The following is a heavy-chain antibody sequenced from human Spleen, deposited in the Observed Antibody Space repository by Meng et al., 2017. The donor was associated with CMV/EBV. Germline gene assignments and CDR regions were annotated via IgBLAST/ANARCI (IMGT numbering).Heavy chain of an antibody. J-gene: IGHJ4*02. CDR1: GFDFNDYP. V-gene: IGHV3-30-3*01. CDR2: IPFDSNNQ. CDR3: AREEAVVAAAFDL. D-gene: IGHD2-2*01. Sequence: DSGFDFNDYPMHWVRQAPGKGLEWVALIPFDSNNQYYTDSVKGRFTISRDNSRNTLYLHMKRLRPDDTSVYFCAREEAVVAAAFDLWGQGTLVTVSS.